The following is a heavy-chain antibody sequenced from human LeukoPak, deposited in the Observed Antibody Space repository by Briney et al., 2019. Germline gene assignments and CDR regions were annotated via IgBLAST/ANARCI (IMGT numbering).Heavy chain of an antibody. CDR2: IIPIFGTA. D-gene: IGHD6-19*01. V-gene: IGHV1-69*05. CDR3: ARGKYSSGWYPKNPRYNWFDP. J-gene: IGHJ5*02. CDR1: GGTFNSYA. Sequence: ASVKVSCKASGGTFNSYAISWVRQAPGQGLEWMGGIIPIFGTANYAQKFQGRVTITTDESTSTTYMELSSLRSEDTAVYYCARGKYSSGWYPKNPRYNWFDPWGQGTLVTVSS.